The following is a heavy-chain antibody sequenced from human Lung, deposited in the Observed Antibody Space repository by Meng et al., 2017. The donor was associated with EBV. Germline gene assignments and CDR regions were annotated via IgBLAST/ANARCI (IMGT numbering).Heavy chain of an antibody. CDR2: INPNSGGT. D-gene: IGHD6-19*01. V-gene: IGHV1-2*06. J-gene: IGHJ5*02. Sequence: VQLVQSGAEVKKPWASVKVSCKAFGYTFTSYDINWVRQATGQGLEWMGRINPNSGGTNYAQKFQGRVTMTRDTSISTAYMELSRLRSDDTAVYYCAHQAVAGTRGWFDPWGQGTLVTVSS. CDR3: AHQAVAGTRGWFDP. CDR1: GYTFTSYD.